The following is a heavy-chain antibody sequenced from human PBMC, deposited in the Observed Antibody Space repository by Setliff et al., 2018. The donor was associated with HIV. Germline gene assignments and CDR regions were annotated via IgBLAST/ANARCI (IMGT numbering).Heavy chain of an antibody. CDR2: IIPILGLA. J-gene: IGHJ6*03. V-gene: IGHV1-69*10. D-gene: IGHD2-2*01. CDR3: ARGPKDCTSTSCRYYYYYYYMDG. Sequence: SVKVSCKASGGTFNSYAISWVRQAPGRGLAWMGGIIPILGLANYAQKFQGRVTIIADKSTSTVYMEVSRLRSEDTAMYYCARGPKDCTSTSCRYYYYYYYMDGWGKGTPVTVSS. CDR1: GGTFNSYA.